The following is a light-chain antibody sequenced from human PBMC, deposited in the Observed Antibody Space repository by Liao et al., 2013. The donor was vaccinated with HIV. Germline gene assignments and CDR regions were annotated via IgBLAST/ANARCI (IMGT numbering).Light chain of an antibody. CDR2: SES. CDR1: RLGDKY. CDR3: QVWDSSSDVV. J-gene: IGLJ2*01. V-gene: IGLV3-1*01. Sequence: SYELTQPPSVSVSPGHTASITCSGDRLGDKYAYWFQQKPGQDPVLVIYSESNRPSGIPERFSGSNPGNTTTLTISGIEAGDEADYYCQVWDSSSDVVFGGGTKLTVL.